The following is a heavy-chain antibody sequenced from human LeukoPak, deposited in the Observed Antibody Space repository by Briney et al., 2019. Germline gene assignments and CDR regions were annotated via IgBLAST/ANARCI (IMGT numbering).Heavy chain of an antibody. CDR2: INPNSGGT. V-gene: IGHV1-2*04. Sequence: ASVKVSCKASGYTFTGYYMHWVRQAPGQGLEWMGWINPNSGGTNYAQKFQGWVTMTRDTSISTAYMELSSLRSEDTAVYYCARLTTVTTTYHYFDYWGQGTLVTVSS. D-gene: IGHD4-17*01. J-gene: IGHJ4*02. CDR1: GYTFTGYY. CDR3: ARLTTVTTTYHYFDY.